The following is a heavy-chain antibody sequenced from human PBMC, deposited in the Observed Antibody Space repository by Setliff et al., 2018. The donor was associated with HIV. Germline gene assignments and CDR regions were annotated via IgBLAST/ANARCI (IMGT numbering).Heavy chain of an antibody. Sequence: GGSLRLSCAAFEFTFSNYWMGWVRQAPGMGLEWVANIKTDGRETYYVESLKGRFTISRDNAKNSLYLEMNSLRAGDTAVYYCTKERGDGYGYYFHYWGQGTLVTVSS. V-gene: IGHV3-7*01. CDR3: TKERGDGYGYYFHY. CDR2: IKTDGRET. D-gene: IGHD5-12*01. J-gene: IGHJ4*02. CDR1: EFTFSNYW.